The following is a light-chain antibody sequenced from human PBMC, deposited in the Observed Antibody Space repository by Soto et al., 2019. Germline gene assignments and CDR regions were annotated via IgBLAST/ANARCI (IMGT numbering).Light chain of an antibody. CDR2: GAS. Sequence: EIVLTQSPGTLSLSPGERATLSCRASQSFNSIYLAWYQQKPGQAPRLLIYGASSRATDIPARFSGSGSGTDFSLTISSLEPEDFAVYYCQVEITFGQGTRLEIK. CDR3: QVEIT. V-gene: IGKV3-20*01. J-gene: IGKJ5*01. CDR1: QSFNSIY.